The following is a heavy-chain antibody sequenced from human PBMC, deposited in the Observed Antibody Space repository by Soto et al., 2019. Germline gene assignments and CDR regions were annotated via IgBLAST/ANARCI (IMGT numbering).Heavy chain of an antibody. CDR1: GGSLKNYF. CDR3: ARVGAARNWFDP. V-gene: IGHV4-59*01. D-gene: IGHD1-26*01. Sequence: SETLSLTCTVSGGSLKNYFWSWIRQPPGGGLEWIGYIYYIATTYYNPSLQSRVAMSVDTSENQFSLNVTSVTAADTAIYYCARVGAARNWFDPWGQGTLVTVSS. CDR2: IYYIATT. J-gene: IGHJ5*02.